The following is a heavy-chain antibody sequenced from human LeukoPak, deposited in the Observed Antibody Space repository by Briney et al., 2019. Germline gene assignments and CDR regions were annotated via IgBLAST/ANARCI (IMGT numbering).Heavy chain of an antibody. CDR2: ISGSGGST. J-gene: IGHJ4*02. D-gene: IGHD2-2*01. CDR1: GFTFSSYA. CDR3: ATQFVVVPAGAHY. V-gene: IGHV3-23*01. Sequence: QPGGSLRLSCAASGFTFSSYAMSWVRQAPGKGLEWVSAISGSGGSTYYADSVKGRFTISRDNSKNTLYLQMNSLRAEDTAVYYCATQFVVVPAGAHYWGQGTLVTVSS.